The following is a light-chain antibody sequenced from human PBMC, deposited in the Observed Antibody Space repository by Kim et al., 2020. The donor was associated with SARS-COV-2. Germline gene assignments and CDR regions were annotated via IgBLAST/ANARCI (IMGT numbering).Light chain of an antibody. CDR3: QQSRHWPLT. CDR2: GAS. J-gene: IGKJ4*01. CDR1: QSVSSN. Sequence: EIVMTQSPATLSVSPGERATLSCRASQSVSSNLAWYQQKPGQAPRLLIYGASTRATGIPGRFSGSGSGTEFTLTISSLQSEDFAVYYCQQSRHWPLTFGGGTKLEI. V-gene: IGKV3-15*01.